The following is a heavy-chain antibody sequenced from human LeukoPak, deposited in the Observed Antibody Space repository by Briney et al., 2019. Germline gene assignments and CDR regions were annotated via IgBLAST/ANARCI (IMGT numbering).Heavy chain of an antibody. CDR1: GFTFSSYT. CDR3: AREVLGYSSSSDY. J-gene: IGHJ4*02. Sequence: GGSLRLACTASGFTFSSYTMHWVRQAPGKGLEYVSGISGNGGGTYYANSVKGRFTISRDNSKNTLYLQMGSLRAEDMAVYYCAREVLGYSSSSDYWGQGTLVTVSS. D-gene: IGHD6-6*01. CDR2: ISGNGGGT. V-gene: IGHV3-64*01.